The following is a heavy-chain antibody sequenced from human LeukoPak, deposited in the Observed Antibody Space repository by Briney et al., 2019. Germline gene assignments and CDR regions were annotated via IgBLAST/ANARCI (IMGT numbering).Heavy chain of an antibody. CDR1: GFIFTAFS. CDR3: ARDGTYCGGDCHDYYYYGMDV. J-gene: IGHJ6*02. Sequence: GGSLRLSCEASGFIFTAFSLNWVRQAPGKGLEWISYISSTSNTIRYADSVKGRFTISRDNSKNTLYLQMNSLRAEDTAVYYCARDGTYCGGDCHDYYYYGMDVWGQGTTVTVSS. D-gene: IGHD2-21*02. V-gene: IGHV3-48*01. CDR2: ISSTSNTI.